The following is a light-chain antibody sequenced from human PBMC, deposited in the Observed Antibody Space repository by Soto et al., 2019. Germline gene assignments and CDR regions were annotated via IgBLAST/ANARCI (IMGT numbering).Light chain of an antibody. V-gene: IGLV2-14*01. Sequence: QAVVTQPASVSGSPGQSITISCTGTSSDVGGYNYVSWYQQHPGKAPKLMIYDVSNRPSGVSNRFSGSKSGNTASLTISGLQAEDEADYYRSSYTSSPYVVFGGGTKLTVL. CDR2: DVS. J-gene: IGLJ2*01. CDR3: SSYTSSPYVV. CDR1: SSDVGGYNY.